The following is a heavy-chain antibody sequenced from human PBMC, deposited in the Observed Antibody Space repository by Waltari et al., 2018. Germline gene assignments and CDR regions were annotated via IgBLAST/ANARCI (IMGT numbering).Heavy chain of an antibody. J-gene: IGHJ1*01. CDR1: GFSFRSYA. Sequence: QVQLVESGGGVVQPWRSLRLSCAASGFSFRSYALHWVRQAPGQSMEWLAIISSDGSHDSYDQYVKGRFSRSRDNSNNTLYLQMNNLTVEDMAVYSGTRELILTGFARGLLYWGNGKLVTVSS. D-gene: IGHD3-9*01. CDR3: TRELILTGFARGLLY. CDR2: ISSDGSHD. V-gene: IGHV3-30*04.